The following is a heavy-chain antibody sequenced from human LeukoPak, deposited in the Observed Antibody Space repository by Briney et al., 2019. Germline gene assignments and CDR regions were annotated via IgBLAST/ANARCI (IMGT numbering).Heavy chain of an antibody. CDR3: ARAITVTSYDY. Sequence: PSETLSLTCAVYGGSFSGYYWSWFHQPPGKGLEWIGEINHNSGSTNYKPSLKSRVTISLDTSENQFSLKLISVTAADTAVYYCARAITVTSYDYWGQGTLVTVSS. D-gene: IGHD4-17*01. CDR1: GGSFSGYY. V-gene: IGHV4-34*01. J-gene: IGHJ4*02. CDR2: INHNSGST.